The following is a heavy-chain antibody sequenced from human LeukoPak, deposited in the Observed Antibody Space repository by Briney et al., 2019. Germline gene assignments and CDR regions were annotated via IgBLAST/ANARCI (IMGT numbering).Heavy chain of an antibody. J-gene: IGHJ4*02. Sequence: SETPSLTCAVYGGSFSGCYWSWIRQPPGKGLEWIGEINHSGSTNYNPSLKSRVTISVDTSKNQFSLKLSSVTAADTAVYYCAVLFYAVDYWGQGTLVTVSS. CDR1: GGSFSGCY. CDR2: INHSGST. V-gene: IGHV4-34*01. CDR3: AVLFYAVDY. D-gene: IGHD3-16*01.